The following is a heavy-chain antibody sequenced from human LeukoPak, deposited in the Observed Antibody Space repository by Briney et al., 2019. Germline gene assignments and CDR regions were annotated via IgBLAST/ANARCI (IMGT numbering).Heavy chain of an antibody. CDR1: GGSVSSGSYY. Sequence: ASETLSHTCTVSGGSVSSGSYYWSWIRQPPGKGLEWIGYIYYSGSTNYNPSLKSRVTISVDTSKNQFSLKLSSVTAADTAVYYCARPYYYDSSGYYYDYWGQGTLVTVSS. CDR2: IYYSGST. J-gene: IGHJ4*02. V-gene: IGHV4-61*01. CDR3: ARPYYYDSSGYYYDY. D-gene: IGHD3-22*01.